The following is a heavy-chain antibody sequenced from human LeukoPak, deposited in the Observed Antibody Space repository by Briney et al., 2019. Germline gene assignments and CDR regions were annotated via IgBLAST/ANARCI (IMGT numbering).Heavy chain of an antibody. CDR3: AKEPNLRTATSGMYFDY. CDR1: GFTFSSYA. CDR2: ISGTGGST. V-gene: IGHV3-23*01. J-gene: IGHJ4*02. Sequence: GGSLRLSCAASGFTFSSYAMGWVRQAPGKGLQWLSVISGTGGSTYYADSVKGRFTISRDNSKNTLYLQMNSLRAEDTAVYYCAKEPNLRTATSGMYFDYWGQGTLVTVSS. D-gene: IGHD4-11*01.